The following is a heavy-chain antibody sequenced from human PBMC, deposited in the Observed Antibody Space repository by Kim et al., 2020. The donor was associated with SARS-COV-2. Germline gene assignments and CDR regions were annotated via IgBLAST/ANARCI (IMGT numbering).Heavy chain of an antibody. J-gene: IGHJ6*02. CDR2: ISSSGSTI. CDR1: GFTFSSYE. CDR3: ARDPYSSSYNYYGMDV. V-gene: IGHV3-48*03. Sequence: GGSLRLSCAASGFTFSSYEMNWVRQAPGKGLEWVSYISSSGSTIYYADSVKGRFTISRDTAKNSLYLQMNSLRAEDTAVYYCARDPYSSSYNYYGMDVWGQGPTVTVPS. D-gene: IGHD6-13*01.